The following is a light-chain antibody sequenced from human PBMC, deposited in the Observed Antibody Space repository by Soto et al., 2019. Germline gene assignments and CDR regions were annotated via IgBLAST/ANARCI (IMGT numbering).Light chain of an antibody. CDR3: QQYGSSPFT. J-gene: IGKJ4*01. Sequence: EIVLTQSPGTLSLSPGERATLSCRASQSVSSSYLAWYQQKPGQAPRLLIYGASSRATGIPERFSGSGSGTDFTITISRLEPEDFAVYYCQQYGSSPFTFGGGTKVEIK. CDR1: QSVSSSY. CDR2: GAS. V-gene: IGKV3-20*01.